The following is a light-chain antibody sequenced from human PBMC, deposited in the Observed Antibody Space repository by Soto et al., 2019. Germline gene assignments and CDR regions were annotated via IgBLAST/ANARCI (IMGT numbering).Light chain of an antibody. CDR1: SSDIGSYNL. J-gene: IGLJ1*01. CDR2: EVT. CDR3: CSYAGSSTRDV. V-gene: IGLV2-23*02. Sequence: QSALTQPASVSGSPGQSITISCTGTSSDIGSYNLVSWYQQHPGRAPKLIIYEVTERPSGVSNRFSGSKSGNLASLTISGLQAEDGADYYCCSYAGSSTRDVFGAGTRSPS.